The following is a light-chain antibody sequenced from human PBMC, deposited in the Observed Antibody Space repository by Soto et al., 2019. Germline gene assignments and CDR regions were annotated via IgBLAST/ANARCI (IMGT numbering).Light chain of an antibody. CDR2: DAS. CDR3: QQRSNWPGT. J-gene: IGKJ1*01. V-gene: IGKV3D-20*02. CDR1: QSVSSSY. Sequence: EIVMTQSPATLSVSPGERATLSCRASQSVSSSYLAWYQQKPGQAPRLLIYDASNRATGIPARFSGSGSGTDFTLTISSLEPEDFAVYYCQQRSNWPGTFSQGTKVDIK.